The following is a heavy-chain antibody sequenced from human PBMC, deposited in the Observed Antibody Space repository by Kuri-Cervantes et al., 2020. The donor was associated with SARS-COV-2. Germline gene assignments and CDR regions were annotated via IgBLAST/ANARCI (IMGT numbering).Heavy chain of an antibody. D-gene: IGHD5-18*01. CDR3: ASCPGGLPYYYYGMDV. CDR1: GGSISSADYY. CDR2: IYYSGST. V-gene: IGHV4-30-4*01. J-gene: IGHJ6*02. Sequence: SETLSLTCTVSGGSISSADYYWSWIRQPPGKGLEWIGYIYYSGSTYYNPSLKSRITISVDTSKNQFSLKLSSVTAAGTAVYYCASCPGGLPYYYYGMDVWGQGTTVTVSS.